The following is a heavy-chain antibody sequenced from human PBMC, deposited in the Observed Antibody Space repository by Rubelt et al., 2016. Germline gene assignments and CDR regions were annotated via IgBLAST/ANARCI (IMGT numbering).Heavy chain of an antibody. D-gene: IGHD2-2*01. V-gene: IGHV4-34*01. CDR1: GGSFSGYY. Sequence: QVQLQQWGAGLLKPSETLSLTCAVYGGSFSGYYWSWIRQPPGKGLEWIGEINHSGSTNYNPSLKSRVTISVDTSKNQFSLKLSSVTAADTAVYYCARGLYCSTSCSTGDFWGQGTLVTVSS. J-gene: IGHJ4*02. CDR2: INHSGST. CDR3: ARGLYCSTSCSTGDF.